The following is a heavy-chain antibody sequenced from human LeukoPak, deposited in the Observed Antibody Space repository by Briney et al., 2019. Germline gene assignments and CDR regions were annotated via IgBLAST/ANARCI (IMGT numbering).Heavy chain of an antibody. CDR2: IYHSGGT. V-gene: IGHV4-38-2*02. D-gene: IGHD6-19*01. CDR1: GYSISSGYY. J-gene: IGHJ4*02. Sequence: SETLSLTCTVSGYSISSGYYWGWIRQPPGKGLEWIGSIYHSGGTNYNPSLKSRVTISVDTSKNQFSLKLSPVTAADTAVYYCARAGSSGWYIDYWGQGTLVTVSS. CDR3: ARAGSSGWYIDY.